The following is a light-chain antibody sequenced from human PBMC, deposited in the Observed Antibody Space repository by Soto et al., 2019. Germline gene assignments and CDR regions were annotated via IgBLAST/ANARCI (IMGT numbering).Light chain of an antibody. CDR3: KQYHYWPLT. CDR2: GAS. Sequence: EIVLTQSPGTLSLSPGERATLSCRASQSVSSSYLAWYQQKPGQAPRLLIYGASSRATGIPGRFSGSGSGTGFTLTIIRLEAEDFAVYCCKQYHYWPLTFGGGTSVDIK. V-gene: IGKV3-20*01. J-gene: IGKJ4*01. CDR1: QSVSSSY.